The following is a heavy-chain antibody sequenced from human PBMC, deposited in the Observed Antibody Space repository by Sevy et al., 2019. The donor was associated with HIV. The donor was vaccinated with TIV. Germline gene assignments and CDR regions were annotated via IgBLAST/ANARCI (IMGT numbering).Heavy chain of an antibody. Sequence: GGSLRLSCAASGFTFSSYAMSWVRQAPGKGLEWVSAISGSGGSTYYADSVKGRFTISRDNSKNALYLQMNSLSAEDTAVYYCAKSVTMVRGVINPFDYWGQGTLVTVSS. CDR1: GFTFSSYA. D-gene: IGHD3-10*01. CDR3: AKSVTMVRGVINPFDY. V-gene: IGHV3-23*01. CDR2: ISGSGGST. J-gene: IGHJ4*02.